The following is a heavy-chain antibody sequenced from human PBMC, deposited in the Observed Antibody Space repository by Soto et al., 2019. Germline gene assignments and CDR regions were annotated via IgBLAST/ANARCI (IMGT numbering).Heavy chain of an antibody. D-gene: IGHD3-3*01. CDR1: GGSFSNYA. V-gene: IGHV1-69*05. J-gene: IGHJ5*02. CDR3: ARDGTIFGVIIPGEVSWLDP. CDR2: INPIFATT. Sequence: GASVKVSCKPSGGSFSNYAISWVRQAPGQGLEWMGVINPIFATTKYAQTFQGRVTMTRDTSTSTVYMELSSLRSDDTAVYYCARDGTIFGVIIPGEVSWLDPWGQGTLVTVSS.